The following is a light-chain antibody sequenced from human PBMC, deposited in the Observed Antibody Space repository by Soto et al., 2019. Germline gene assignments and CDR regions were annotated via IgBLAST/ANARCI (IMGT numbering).Light chain of an antibody. CDR2: GIS. Sequence: DIQMTQSPSSLSASVGDRVTITCRASQGIWNDLAWYQQKAGKGPTLLMYGISTLQLGVPSRFSGSGSGTDFTLTISSLQPEDVATYYCQNYNSAPFTFGPGTKVDIK. CDR1: QGIWND. CDR3: QNYNSAPFT. V-gene: IGKV1-27*01. J-gene: IGKJ3*01.